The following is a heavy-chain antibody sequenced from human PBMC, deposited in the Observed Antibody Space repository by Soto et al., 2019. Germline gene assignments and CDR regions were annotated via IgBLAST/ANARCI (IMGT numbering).Heavy chain of an antibody. J-gene: IGHJ6*03. V-gene: IGHV3-21*01. CDR1: GFTFSSYS. CDR3: ASGVIQLGSYYMDV. CDR2: ISSSSSYI. Sequence: GGSLRLSCAASGFTFSSYSMNWVRQAPGKGLEWVSSISSSSSYIYYADSVKGRFTISRDNDKNSLYLQMNSLRAEDTAVYYCASGVIQLGSYYMDVWGKGTTVTVSS. D-gene: IGHD5-18*01.